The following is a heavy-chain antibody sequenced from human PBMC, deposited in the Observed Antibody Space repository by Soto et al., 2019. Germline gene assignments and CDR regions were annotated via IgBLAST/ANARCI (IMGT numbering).Heavy chain of an antibody. CDR1: GFTFSSYA. D-gene: IGHD2-15*01. CDR3: ARDRCGGSSCFGMDV. Sequence: HPGGSLRLSCAASGFTFSSYAMHWVRQAPGKGLEWVAVISYDGSNKYYADSVRGRSTISRDTSKNTLFLQMNSLRAEDTAVYYCARDRCGGSSCFGMDVWGQGTTVTVSS. V-gene: IGHV3-30-3*01. CDR2: ISYDGSNK. J-gene: IGHJ6*02.